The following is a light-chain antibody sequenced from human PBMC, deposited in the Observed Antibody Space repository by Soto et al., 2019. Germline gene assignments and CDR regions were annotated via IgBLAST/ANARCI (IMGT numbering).Light chain of an antibody. Sequence: DIQMTQSPSTLSASVGDRVTITCRASQSISSWLAWYQQKPGKAPKLLIYKASSLESGVQSRFSGSGSGTEFTLNISSLQPDDFATYYCKQYNSYGTFGQGTKVEIK. CDR2: KAS. CDR1: QSISSW. J-gene: IGKJ1*01. V-gene: IGKV1-5*03. CDR3: KQYNSYGT.